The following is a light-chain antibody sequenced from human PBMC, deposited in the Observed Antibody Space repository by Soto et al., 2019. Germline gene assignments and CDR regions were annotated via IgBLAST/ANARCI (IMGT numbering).Light chain of an antibody. CDR3: QLYGNSPGT. J-gene: IGKJ4*01. V-gene: IGKV3-11*01. CDR1: QSVSSY. CDR2: DAS. Sequence: LANTTATQPLAPEERSTLSCPASQSVSSYLAWYQQKPGQAPRLLIYDASNRATGIPARFSGSGSGTDFTFISSSLEPEDFAVYYWQLYGNSPGTCGGGTKVDIK.